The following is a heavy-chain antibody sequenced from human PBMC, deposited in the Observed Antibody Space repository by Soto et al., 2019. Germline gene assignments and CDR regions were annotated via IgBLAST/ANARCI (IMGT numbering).Heavy chain of an antibody. CDR3: ARDQREGALGY. CDR2: IYSGGST. V-gene: IGHV3-66*01. Sequence: ESGGGLVQPGGSLRLSCAASGFTVSSNYMSWVRQAPGKGLEWVSVIYSGGSTYYADSVKGRFTISRDNSKNTLYLQMNSLRAEDTAVYYCARDQREGALGYWGQGTLVTVSS. J-gene: IGHJ4*02. D-gene: IGHD3-16*01. CDR1: GFTVSSNY.